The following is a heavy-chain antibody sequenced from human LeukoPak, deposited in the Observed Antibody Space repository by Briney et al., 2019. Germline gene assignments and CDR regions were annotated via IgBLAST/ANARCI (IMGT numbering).Heavy chain of an antibody. D-gene: IGHD2-15*01. CDR1: GASISSGGYY. J-gene: IGHJ6*02. V-gene: IGHV3-66*01. CDR3: ARGVGDCRGGSCYYWGQGTLVTVSSGMDV. Sequence: ETLSLTCTVSGASISSGGYYWSWVRQVPGKGLEWVSVIYIGGSTYYADAVRGRFTISRDNSKNTVHLQMNSLRAEDTAVYYCARGVGDCRGGSCYYWGQGTLVTVSSGMDVWGQGTTVTVSS. CDR2: IYIGGST.